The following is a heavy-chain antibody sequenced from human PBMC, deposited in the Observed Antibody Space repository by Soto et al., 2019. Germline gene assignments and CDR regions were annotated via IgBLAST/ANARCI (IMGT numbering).Heavy chain of an antibody. CDR1: GYTFTSYG. V-gene: IGHV1-18*01. CDR3: ARDRDIHSGNQYYMDV. D-gene: IGHD2-15*01. Sequence: GASVKVSCKASGYTFTSYGISWVRQAPGQGLEWIGWISAYNGNTNYAQKLQGRVTMTTDTSTSTAYMELRSLRSDDTAVYYCARDRDIHSGNQYYMDVWGKGTTVTVSS. CDR2: ISAYNGNT. J-gene: IGHJ6*03.